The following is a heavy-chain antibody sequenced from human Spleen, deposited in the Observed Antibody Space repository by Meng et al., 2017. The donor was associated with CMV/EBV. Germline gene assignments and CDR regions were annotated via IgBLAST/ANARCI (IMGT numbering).Heavy chain of an antibody. CDR3: AREKRGTLVVTLFDH. V-gene: IGHV3-21*01. Sequence: ASGFTFSSHSMNWVRQAPGKGLEWVACISSNGNYIYYADSVKGRFTISRDNAKNSLYLQMNSLRAEDTAVYYCAREKRGTLVVTLFDHWGQGSLVTVS. D-gene: IGHD3-22*01. CDR2: ISSNGNYI. J-gene: IGHJ4*02. CDR1: GFTFSSHS.